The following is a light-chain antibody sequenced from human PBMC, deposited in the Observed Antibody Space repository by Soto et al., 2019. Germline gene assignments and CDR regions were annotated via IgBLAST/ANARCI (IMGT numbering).Light chain of an antibody. CDR3: QQYNNWPPPWT. V-gene: IGKV3-15*01. J-gene: IGKJ1*01. Sequence: EIVMTQSPATLSVSPGERATLSCRASQSVSSNLAWYQQKPGQAPRLLIYGASTRATGIPARFSGSGSGTEFTLTISSLKSEDFAVYYCQQYNNWPPPWTFGQGTKVEIK. CDR2: GAS. CDR1: QSVSSN.